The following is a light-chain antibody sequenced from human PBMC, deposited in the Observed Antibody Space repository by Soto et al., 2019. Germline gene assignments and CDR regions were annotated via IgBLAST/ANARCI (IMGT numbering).Light chain of an antibody. Sequence: AIQMTQSPSSLSASVGDRVTITCRASQVIRNDLGWYQQKPGKAPKLLIYSASSLQSGVPSRFGGSGSGTDFTLTISSLQPEDFATYYCLQDYNYPITFGQGTRLEIK. V-gene: IGKV1-6*01. J-gene: IGKJ5*01. CDR1: QVIRND. CDR2: SAS. CDR3: LQDYNYPIT.